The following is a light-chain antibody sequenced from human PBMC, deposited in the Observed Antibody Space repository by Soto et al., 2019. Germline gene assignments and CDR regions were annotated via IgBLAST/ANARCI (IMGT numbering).Light chain of an antibody. CDR3: GSWDSSMSADV. V-gene: IGLV1-51*01. CDR2: DDN. CDR1: SSNIGSNI. Sequence: QSVLTQPPSASGTPGQRVTISCSGGSSNIGSNIVNWYQQLPGTAPKLLIYDDNKRPSGIPDRLSGSKSGTSATLGITGFQTGEEADYYCGSWDSSMSADVFGTGTKAPV. J-gene: IGLJ1*01.